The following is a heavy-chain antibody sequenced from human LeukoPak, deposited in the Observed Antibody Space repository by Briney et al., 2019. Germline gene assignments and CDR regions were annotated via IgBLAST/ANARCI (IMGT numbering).Heavy chain of an antibody. CDR1: GFTFSSYG. CDR2: IRYDGSNK. Sequence: HPGESLKISCAASGFTFSSYGMHWVRQAPGKGLEWVAFIRYDGSNKYYADSVKGRFTISRDNSKNTLYLQMNSLRAEDTAVYYCAKDPRGYSYGPGAFDIWGQGTMVTVSS. D-gene: IGHD5-18*01. CDR3: AKDPRGYSYGPGAFDI. V-gene: IGHV3-30*02. J-gene: IGHJ3*02.